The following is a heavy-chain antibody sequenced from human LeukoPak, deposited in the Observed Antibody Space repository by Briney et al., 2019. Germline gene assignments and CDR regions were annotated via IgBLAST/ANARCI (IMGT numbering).Heavy chain of an antibody. CDR3: ARDWLLWFGELLSPAAWFDP. CDR2: INPNSGGT. V-gene: IGHV1-2*02. CDR1: GYTFTGYY. D-gene: IGHD3-10*01. Sequence: ASVKVSYKASGYTFTGYYMHWVRQAPGQGLEWMGWINPNSGGTNYAQKFQGRVTMTRDTSISTAYMELSRLRSDDTAVYYCARDWLLWFGELLSPAAWFDPWGQGTLVTVSS. J-gene: IGHJ5*02.